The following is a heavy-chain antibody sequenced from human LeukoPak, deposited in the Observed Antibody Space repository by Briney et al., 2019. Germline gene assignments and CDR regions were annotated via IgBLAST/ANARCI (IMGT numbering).Heavy chain of an antibody. J-gene: IGHJ6*03. CDR1: GYTFTSYD. Sequence: SVKVSCKASGYTFTSYDINWVRQATGQGLEWMGWMNPNSGNTGYAQKFQGRVTMTRNTSISTAYMELSSLRSEDKAVYYCARGGGGYCSSTSCYSDYYYYYYMDVWGKGTTVTVSS. D-gene: IGHD2-2*01. CDR2: MNPNSGNT. V-gene: IGHV1-8*01. CDR3: ARGGGGYCSSTSCYSDYYYYYYMDV.